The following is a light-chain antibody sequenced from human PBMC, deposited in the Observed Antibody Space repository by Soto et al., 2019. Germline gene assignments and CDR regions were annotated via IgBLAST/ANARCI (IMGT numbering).Light chain of an antibody. CDR3: QQYRDSLGT. CDR1: QSVISTY. V-gene: IGKV3-20*01. J-gene: IGKJ1*01. CDR2: GAS. Sequence: EIVLTQSPGTLSLSPGEGATLSCRASQSVISTYLAWYQQKPGQAPRLLIYGASSRATGIPDRFSGSGSGTEFTLTISRLEPEDFAVYYCQQYRDSLGTFGQGTKVEIK.